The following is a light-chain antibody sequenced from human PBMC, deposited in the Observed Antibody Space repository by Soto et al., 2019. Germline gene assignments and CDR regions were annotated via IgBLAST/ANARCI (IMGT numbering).Light chain of an antibody. CDR2: EGS. V-gene: IGLV2-23*01. CDR1: SSDVGSYNL. CDR3: CSYADSGTWV. Sequence: QSALTQPASVSGSPGQSITISCTGTSSDVGSYNLVSWCQQHPGKAPKLMIYEGSKRPSGVSNRFSGSKSGNTASLTISGLQAEDEADYYCCSYADSGTWVFGGGTKLTVL. J-gene: IGLJ3*02.